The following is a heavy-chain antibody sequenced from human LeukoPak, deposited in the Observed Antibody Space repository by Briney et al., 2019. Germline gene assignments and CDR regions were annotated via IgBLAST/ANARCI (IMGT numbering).Heavy chain of an antibody. J-gene: IGHJ4*02. D-gene: IGHD3-22*01. CDR2: ISDSGGST. CDR3: ARRGVVIRVILVGFHKEAFYFDS. V-gene: IGHV3-23*01. CDR1: GITLSNYG. Sequence: PRGSLRLSCAVSGITLSNYGMSWVRQAPGKGLEWVAGISDSGGSTNYADSVKGRFTISRDNPKNTLYLQMNSLRAEDTAVYFCARRGVVIRVILVGFHKEAFYFDSWGQGALVTVSS.